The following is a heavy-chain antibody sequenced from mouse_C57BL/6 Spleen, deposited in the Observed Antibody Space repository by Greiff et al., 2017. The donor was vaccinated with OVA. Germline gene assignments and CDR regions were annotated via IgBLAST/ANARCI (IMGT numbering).Heavy chain of an antibody. CDR2: IYPGDGDT. J-gene: IGHJ1*03. D-gene: IGHD2-1*01. CDR1: GYAFSSSW. CDR3: VYYGNYEYFDV. V-gene: IGHV1-82*01. Sequence: QVTLKESGPELVKPGASVKISCKASGYAFSSSWMNWVKQRPGKGLEWIGRIYPGDGDTNYNGKFKGKATLTADKSSSTAYMQLSSLTSEDSAVYFCVYYGNYEYFDVWGTGTTVTVSS.